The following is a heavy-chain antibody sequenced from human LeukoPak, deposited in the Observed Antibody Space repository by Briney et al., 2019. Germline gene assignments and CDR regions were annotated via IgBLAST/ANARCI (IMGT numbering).Heavy chain of an antibody. Sequence: GASVKVSCKASGYTFTNYAMNWVRQAPGQGLEWVGWINTKTGNPTYAQGFTGRFLFSLDTPVSTAYLQISSLKAEDTAVYYCARHWQLLDYWGQGTLVTVSS. CDR1: GYTFTNYA. CDR3: ARHWQLLDY. D-gene: IGHD1-26*01. J-gene: IGHJ4*02. CDR2: INTKTGNP. V-gene: IGHV7-4-1*02.